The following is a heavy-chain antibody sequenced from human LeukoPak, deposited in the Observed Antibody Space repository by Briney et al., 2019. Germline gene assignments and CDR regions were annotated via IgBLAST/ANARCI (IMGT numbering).Heavy chain of an antibody. CDR3: ARRRGGATLFDP. D-gene: IGHD1-26*01. CDR2: IYYSGGT. Sequence: PSETLSLTCTVSGVSISGYYWSWIRQPPGKGLEWIGYIYYSGGTNYHPSLKSRVTMSVDTSKNQFSLKLSSVTAADTAVYYCARRRGGATLFDPWGQGTLVTVSS. CDR1: GVSISGYY. J-gene: IGHJ5*02. V-gene: IGHV4-59*12.